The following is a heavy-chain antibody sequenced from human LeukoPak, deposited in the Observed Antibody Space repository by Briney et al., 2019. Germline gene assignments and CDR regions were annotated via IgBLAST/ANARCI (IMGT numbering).Heavy chain of an antibody. J-gene: IGHJ5*02. CDR3: ARGLGFLEWLAPGSGRRGPYNWFDP. Sequence: SETLSLTCTVSGGSISSSSYYWGWIRQPPGKGLEWIGSIYYSGSTYYNPSLKSRVTISVDTSKNQFSLKLSSVTAADTAVYYCARGLGFLEWLAPGSGRRGPYNWFDPWGQGTLVTVSS. V-gene: IGHV4-39*07. CDR2: IYYSGST. CDR1: GGSISSSSYY. D-gene: IGHD3-3*01.